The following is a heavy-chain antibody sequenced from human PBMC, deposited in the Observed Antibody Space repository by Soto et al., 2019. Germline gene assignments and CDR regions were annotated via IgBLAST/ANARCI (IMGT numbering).Heavy chain of an antibody. Sequence: QEQLVESGGGVVQPGTSLRLSCAVPGGIFHGYGMHWVRQAPGKGLEWVAIIRFDGSNEEYADSVKGRFTISRNNSKNTLYLQMNTLGAEDTAVYYCARDGISGTVFRGYLDYLGRGTVVTLSS. CDR1: GGIFHGYG. J-gene: IGHJ4*01. V-gene: IGHV3-33*01. CDR2: IRFDGSNE. D-gene: IGHD1-7*01. CDR3: ARDGISGTVFRGYLDY.